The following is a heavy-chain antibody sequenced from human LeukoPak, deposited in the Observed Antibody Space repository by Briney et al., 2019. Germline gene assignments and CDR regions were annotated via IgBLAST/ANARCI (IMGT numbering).Heavy chain of an antibody. CDR2: ISSSSSYI. CDR1: GFTFSSYS. Sequence: GGSLRLSCAASGFTFSSYSMNWVRQAPGKGLEWVSSISSSSSYIYYADSVKGRFTISRDNAKNSLYLQMNSLRAEDTAVYYCARVYCSGGSCYHYYYYYMDVWGKGTTVTVSS. CDR3: ARVYCSGGSCYHYYYYYMDV. D-gene: IGHD2-15*01. J-gene: IGHJ6*03. V-gene: IGHV3-21*01.